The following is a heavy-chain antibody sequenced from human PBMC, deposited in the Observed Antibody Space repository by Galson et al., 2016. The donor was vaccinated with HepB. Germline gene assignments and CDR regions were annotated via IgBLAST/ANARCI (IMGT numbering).Heavy chain of an antibody. Sequence: SETLSLTCTVSGGSVNSSHWWTWLRQPPGKGLEWIGEINHGEGTNYNPSLKSRTNMSVDKSKNQFSLRLTSVTAADTAVYFFARNFFGWGNYYLDFWGRGTLVTVSS. J-gene: IGHJ4*02. V-gene: IGHV4-4*02. D-gene: IGHD3-10*01. CDR1: GGSVNSSHW. CDR2: INHGEGT. CDR3: ARNFFGWGNYYLDF.